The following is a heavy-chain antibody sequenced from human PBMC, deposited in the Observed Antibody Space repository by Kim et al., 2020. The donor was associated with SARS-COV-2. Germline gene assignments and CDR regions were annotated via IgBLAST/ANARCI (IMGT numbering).Heavy chain of an antibody. J-gene: IGHJ4*02. CDR3: ARGSTTTPPARTAMVTGVVDY. V-gene: IGHV3-21*01. Sequence: GGSLRLSCAASGFTFSSYSMNWVRQAPGKGLEWVSSISSSSSYIYYADSVKGRFTISRDNAKNSLYLQMNSLRAEDTAVYYCARGSTTTPPARTAMVTGVVDYWGQGTLVTVSS. CDR1: GFTFSSYS. D-gene: IGHD5-18*01. CDR2: ISSSSSYI.